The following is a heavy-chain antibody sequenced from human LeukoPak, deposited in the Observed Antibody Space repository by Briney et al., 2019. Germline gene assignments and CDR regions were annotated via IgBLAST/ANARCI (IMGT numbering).Heavy chain of an antibody. V-gene: IGHV3-48*02. CDR3: ARSIAARGRSLDY. D-gene: IGHD6-6*01. Sequence: GGSLRLSCAASGFIFSSYTMNWVRQAPGKGLEWVSNISSTGSTIYYADSVKGRFTISRDNAKNSLSLQMNSLRDEDTAVYYCARSIAARGRSLDYWGQGTLVTVSS. CDR2: ISSTGSTI. CDR1: GFIFSSYT. J-gene: IGHJ4*02.